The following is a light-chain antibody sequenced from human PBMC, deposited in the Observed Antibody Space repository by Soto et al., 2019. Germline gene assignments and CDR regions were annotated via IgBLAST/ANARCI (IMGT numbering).Light chain of an antibody. CDR2: LGS. J-gene: IGKJ4*01. CDR1: QSLLHDNGFNF. V-gene: IGKV2-28*01. CDR3: MQALETPLT. Sequence: DIVMTLSPLFLSVTPGEPASISCRSSQSLLHDNGFNFLNWYLQKPGQSPQLLISLGSSRASGVPDRFSGSASGRDFTLLISRVEAEDVGVFYCMQALETPLTFGGGTKVDIK.